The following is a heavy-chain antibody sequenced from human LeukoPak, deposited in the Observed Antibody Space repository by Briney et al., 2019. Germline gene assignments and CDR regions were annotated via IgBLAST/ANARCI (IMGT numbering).Heavy chain of an antibody. CDR2: ISYDGSNK. V-gene: IGHV3-30*03. J-gene: IGHJ4*02. CDR1: GFTFSSYG. Sequence: QPGRSLRLSCAASGFTFSSYGMHWVRQAPGKGLEWVAVISYDGSNKYYADSVKGRFTISRDNSKNTLYLQMNSLRAEDTAMYYCARDSAGNDYWGQGTLVTVSS. CDR3: ARDSAGNDY. D-gene: IGHD6-13*01.